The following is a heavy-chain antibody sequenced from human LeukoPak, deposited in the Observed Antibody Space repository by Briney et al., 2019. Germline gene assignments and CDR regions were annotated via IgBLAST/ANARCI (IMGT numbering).Heavy chain of an antibody. Sequence: SETLSLTCTVSGGSISSGGYYWSWIRQPPGKGLEWIGYIYYSGSTYYNPSLKSRVTISVDTSKNQFSLKLSSVTAADMAVYYCDREFITYSSSWVDENYYGMGIDVWGQATTVTV. J-gene: IGHJ6*02. V-gene: IGHV4-30-4*01. CDR2: IYYSGST. CDR3: DREFITYSSSWVDENYYGMGIDV. CDR1: GGSISSGGYY. D-gene: IGHD6-13*01.